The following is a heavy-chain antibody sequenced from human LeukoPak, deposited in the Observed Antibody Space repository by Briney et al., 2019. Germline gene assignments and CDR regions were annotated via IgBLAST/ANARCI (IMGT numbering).Heavy chain of an antibody. CDR1: GYTFTSYG. J-gene: IGHJ4*02. V-gene: IGHV1-18*01. D-gene: IGHD3-22*01. Sequence: ASVKVSCKASGYTFTSYGISWVRQAPGQGLEWMGWISAYNGNTNYAQKLQGRVTMTTDTSTSTAYMELRSLRSDDTAVYYCARAGAYDSSGYYEDYWGQGTLVTVSS. CDR2: ISAYNGNT. CDR3: ARAGAYDSSGYYEDY.